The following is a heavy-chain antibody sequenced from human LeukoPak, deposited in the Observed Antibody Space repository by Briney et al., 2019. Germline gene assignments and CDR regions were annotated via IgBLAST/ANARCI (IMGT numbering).Heavy chain of an antibody. J-gene: IGHJ5*02. V-gene: IGHV4-34*01. CDR3: ARGRWFGELLT. D-gene: IGHD3-10*01. CDR1: GGSSSGYY. Sequence: SETLSLTCDVYGGSSSGYYWSWIRQPPGKGLEWIGEINPSGSTTYNSSLKSRVTISVDTSKNQFSLKLSSVTAADTAVYYCARGRWFGELLTCGQGTLVTVSS. CDR2: INPSGST.